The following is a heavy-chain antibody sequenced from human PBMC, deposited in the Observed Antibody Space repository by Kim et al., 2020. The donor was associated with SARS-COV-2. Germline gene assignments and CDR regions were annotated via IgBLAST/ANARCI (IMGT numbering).Heavy chain of an antibody. D-gene: IGHD1-26*01. V-gene: IGHV3-15*01. Sequence: DYAAPVKGRFTISRDDSKTTLYLQMNSLKTEDTAVYYCTTDLSVGATKGAWGQGTLVTVSS. J-gene: IGHJ4*02. CDR3: TTDLSVGATKGA.